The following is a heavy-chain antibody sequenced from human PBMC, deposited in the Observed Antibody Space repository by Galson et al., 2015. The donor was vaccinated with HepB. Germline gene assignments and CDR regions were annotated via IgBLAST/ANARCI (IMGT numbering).Heavy chain of an antibody. J-gene: IGHJ4*03. Sequence: SLRLSCAASDSTFSSYTMNWVRRTPGKGLQWVSYISTNGATIHYADSVKGRFTIARDNAKNTMWLQMDSLRAEDTAVYYCATTKFGSGAYWTFDTWGQGTLVTVSS. CDR1: DSTFSSYT. D-gene: IGHD4/OR15-4a*01. CDR3: ATTKFGSGAYWTFDT. CDR2: ISTNGATI. V-gene: IGHV3-48*04.